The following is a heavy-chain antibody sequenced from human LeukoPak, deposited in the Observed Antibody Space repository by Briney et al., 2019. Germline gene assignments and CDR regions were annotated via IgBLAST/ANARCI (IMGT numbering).Heavy chain of an antibody. CDR2: LYTNDIT. Sequence: SQTLSLTCSVSGGSISSGRYYWTWIRQPAGKGLEWIGRLYTNDITNYDPSLESRVSISVDTSKSQFYLQLTSVTAADTAVYFCARGVVTDDYYMDVWGKGITVIVSS. V-gene: IGHV4-61*02. J-gene: IGHJ6*03. D-gene: IGHD2-21*02. CDR1: GGSISSGRYY. CDR3: ARGVVTDDYYMDV.